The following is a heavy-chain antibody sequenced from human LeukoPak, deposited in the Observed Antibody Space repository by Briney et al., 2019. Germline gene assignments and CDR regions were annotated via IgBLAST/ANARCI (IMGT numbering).Heavy chain of an antibody. CDR3: ARDKGYGSDY. CDR2: IKQDGSQK. D-gene: IGHD3-10*01. J-gene: IGHJ4*02. CDR1: GFTFSDHW. V-gene: IGHV3-7*01. Sequence: GESLRLSCEASGFTFSDHWMNWVRQAPGKGLEWVACIKQDGSQKDYVDSVKGRFTISRDNAKNSLYLQMSSLRAEDTAMYYCARDKGYGSDYWGPGVQVTVSS.